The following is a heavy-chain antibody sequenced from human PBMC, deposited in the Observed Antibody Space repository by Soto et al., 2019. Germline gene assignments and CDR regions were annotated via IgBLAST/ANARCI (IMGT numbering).Heavy chain of an antibody. V-gene: IGHV4-39*01. CDR1: GEAISSSSYY. CDR2: IYYSGRT. J-gene: IGHJ4*02. Sequence: SETLSLTCIVSGEAISSSSYYWGWIRQPPGKGLEWIGSIYYSGRTYYNPSFKSRVTISIDTSKNQFSLKLSSVTATDTAVYYCARQRTTVVTQAYFDHWGQGALVTVS. D-gene: IGHD2-21*02. CDR3: ARQRTTVVTQAYFDH.